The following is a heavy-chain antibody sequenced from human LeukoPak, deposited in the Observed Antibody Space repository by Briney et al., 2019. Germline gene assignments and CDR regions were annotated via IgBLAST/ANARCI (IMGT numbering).Heavy chain of an antibody. CDR2: ISSSSSYI. CDR1: GFTFSSYS. V-gene: IGHV3-21*01. D-gene: IGHD5-18*01. CDR3: ARGGDTAMPNLSDY. Sequence: GGSLRLSCAASGFTFSSYSMNWVRQAPGKGLEWVSSISSSSSYIYYADSVKGRFTISRDNAKNSLYLQMNSLRAEDTAVYYCARGGDTAMPNLSDYWGQGTLVTVSS. J-gene: IGHJ4*02.